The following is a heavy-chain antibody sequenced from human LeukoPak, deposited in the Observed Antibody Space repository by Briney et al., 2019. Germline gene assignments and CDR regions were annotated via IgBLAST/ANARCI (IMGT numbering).Heavy chain of an antibody. D-gene: IGHD4-17*01. CDR1: GGSFSGYY. J-gene: IGHJ4*02. CDR2: INHSGST. Sequence: PSETLSLTCAVYGGSFSGYYWSWIRQPPGKGLEWIGEINHSGSTNYNPSLKSRVTISVDTSKNQFSLKLSSVTAADTAVYYCARVRRGVTTSPFDYWGQGTLVTVSS. CDR3: ARVRRGVTTSPFDY. V-gene: IGHV4-34*01.